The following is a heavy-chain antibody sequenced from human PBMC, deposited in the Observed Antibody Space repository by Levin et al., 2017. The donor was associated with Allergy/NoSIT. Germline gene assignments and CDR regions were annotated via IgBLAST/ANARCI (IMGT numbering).Heavy chain of an antibody. Sequence: GESLKISCKGSGYNFTNYWIGWVRQMPGKGLEWRGISYPADSETRYSPAGQGQVTISADKSISTAYLQWSSLEASDTGIYYCARHTSGSYHAPFDNWGQGTLVTVSS. V-gene: IGHV5-51*01. CDR1: GYNFTNYW. D-gene: IGHD1-1*01. CDR3: ARHTSGSYHAPFDN. J-gene: IGHJ4*02. CDR2: SYPADSET.